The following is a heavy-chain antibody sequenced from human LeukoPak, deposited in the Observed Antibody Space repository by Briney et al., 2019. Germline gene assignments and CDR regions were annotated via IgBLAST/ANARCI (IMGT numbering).Heavy chain of an antibody. CDR3: AREAILWFGAQIPCFDY. CDR1: GFTFSDYY. D-gene: IGHD3-10*01. CDR2: ISSSGSTI. Sequence: GGSLRLSCTASGFTFSDYYMSWIRQAPGKGLEWVSYISSSGSTIYYADSVKGRFTISRDNAKNSLYLQMNSLRAEDTAVYYCAREAILWFGAQIPCFDYWGQGTLVTVSS. V-gene: IGHV3-11*04. J-gene: IGHJ4*02.